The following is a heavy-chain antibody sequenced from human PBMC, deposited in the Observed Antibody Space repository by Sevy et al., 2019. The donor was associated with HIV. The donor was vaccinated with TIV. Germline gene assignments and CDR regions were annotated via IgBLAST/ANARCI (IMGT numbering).Heavy chain of an antibody. J-gene: IGHJ4*02. CDR2: VISDGAST. CDR3: TRGTNGVRRY. CDR1: GFTFSSDS. D-gene: IGHD2-8*01. V-gene: IGHV3-74*01. Sequence: QLGGSLRLSFAASGFTFSSDSMHWVRQVPGEGLEWVSRVISDGASTAYADSVKGRFTISRDSVKNTLFLQMSSLRADDTAVYCCTRGTNGVRRYWGQGTLVTVSS.